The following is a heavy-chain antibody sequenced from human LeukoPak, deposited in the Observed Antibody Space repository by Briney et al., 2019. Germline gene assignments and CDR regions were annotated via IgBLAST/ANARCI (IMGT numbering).Heavy chain of an antibody. CDR1: GYSFTVYW. CDR3: ARHFYGDYAFDS. Sequence: GESLKISCKGSGYSFTVYWITWVRQMPGKGLEWMGTIDPSDSYTNYSPSFQGHVTISADKSINSAYLQWSSLKTSDSAIYYCARHFYGDYAFDSWGQGTLVTVSS. D-gene: IGHD4-17*01. CDR2: IDPSDSYT. J-gene: IGHJ4*02. V-gene: IGHV5-10-1*01.